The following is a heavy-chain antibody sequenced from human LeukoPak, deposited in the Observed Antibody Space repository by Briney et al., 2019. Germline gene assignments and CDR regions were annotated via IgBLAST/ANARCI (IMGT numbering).Heavy chain of an antibody. D-gene: IGHD2-15*01. CDR2: IIPIFGTA. CDR1: GGTFSSYA. V-gene: IGHV1-69*01. Sequence: SVKVSRKASGGTFSSYAISWVRQAPGQGLEWMGGIIPIFGTASYAQKFQGRVTITADESTSTAYMELSSLRSEDTAVYYCARDRGYCSGGSCYSGGYNWFDPWGQGTLVTVSS. J-gene: IGHJ5*02. CDR3: ARDRGYCSGGSCYSGGYNWFDP.